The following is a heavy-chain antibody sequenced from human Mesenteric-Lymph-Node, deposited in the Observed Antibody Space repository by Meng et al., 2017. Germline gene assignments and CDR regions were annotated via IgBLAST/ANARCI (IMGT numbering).Heavy chain of an antibody. CDR1: GDSVSSNNAA. J-gene: IGHJ5*01. CDR3: ASWRYDS. Sequence: VPLLKHGSGLVKPSTNLSLYCYIIGDSVSSNNAAWNWIRQSPSRGLEWLGRTYYRSKWSIEYALSMKSRITINPDTSKNQFSLQLNSVTPEDTAVYYCASWRYDSWGQGTLVTVSS. CDR2: TYYRSKWSI. V-gene: IGHV6-1*01.